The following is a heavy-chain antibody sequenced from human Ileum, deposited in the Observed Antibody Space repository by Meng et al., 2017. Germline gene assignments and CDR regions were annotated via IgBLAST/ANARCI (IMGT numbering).Heavy chain of an antibody. CDR3: HCYGY. CDR2: IYNGGRT. Sequence: GELGESGGGLVQPGGSLRLSCAASGFPINTNYMSWVRQAPGKGLQWLSVIYNGGRTYYADSVKGRFTISSDNSKNTLWLQMNSLRPEDTAVYYCHCYGYWGQGTLVTVSS. J-gene: IGHJ4*02. D-gene: IGHD2-21*01. V-gene: IGHV3-66*02. CDR1: GFPINTNY.